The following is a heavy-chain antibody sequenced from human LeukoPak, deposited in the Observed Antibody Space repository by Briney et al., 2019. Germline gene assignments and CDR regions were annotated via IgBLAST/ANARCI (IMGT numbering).Heavy chain of an antibody. CDR2: VNPNTGDT. J-gene: IGHJ4*02. D-gene: IGHD5-12*01. V-gene: IGHV1-2*02. CDR1: GYTLSGYY. CDR3: AKGKYSGYDAFHY. Sequence: RASVKVSCKASGYTLSGYYVHWVRQAPGQGLEWMGWVNPNTGDTNYVMKFRDRVTMTRDTSISTAYMELSRLISDDTAIYYCAKGKYSGYDAFHYWGQGTLVTVSS.